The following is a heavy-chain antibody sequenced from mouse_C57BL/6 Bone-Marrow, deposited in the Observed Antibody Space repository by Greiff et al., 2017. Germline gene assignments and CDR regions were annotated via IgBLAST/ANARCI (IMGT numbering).Heavy chain of an antibody. Sequence: VQLQQPGAELVMPGASVKLSCKASGYTFTSYWMHWVKQRPGQGLEWIGEIDPSDSYTNYNQKFKGKSTLTVDKSSSTAYMQHSSLTSEDSAVYYGERAYYYGSVDYGGQGTPLTVSS. J-gene: IGHJ2*01. D-gene: IGHD1-1*01. CDR3: ERAYYYGSVDY. V-gene: IGHV1-69*01. CDR2: IDPSDSYT. CDR1: GYTFTSYW.